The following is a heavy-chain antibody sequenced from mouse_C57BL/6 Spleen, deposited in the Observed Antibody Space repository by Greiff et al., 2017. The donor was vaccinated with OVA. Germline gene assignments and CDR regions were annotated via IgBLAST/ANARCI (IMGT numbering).Heavy chain of an antibody. Sequence: VHVKQSGAELVRPGASVKLSCTASGFNIKDDYMHWVKQRPEQGLEWIGWIDPENGDTEYASKFQGKATITADTSSNTAFLQLSSLTSEDTAVYCCTTYFDYWGQGTTLTVSS. CDR2: IDPENGDT. CDR1: GFNIKDDY. CDR3: TTYFDY. V-gene: IGHV14-4*01. J-gene: IGHJ2*01.